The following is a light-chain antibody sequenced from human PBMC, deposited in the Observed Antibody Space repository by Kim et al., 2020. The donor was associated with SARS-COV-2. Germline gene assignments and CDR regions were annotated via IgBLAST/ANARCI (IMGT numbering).Light chain of an antibody. J-gene: IGKJ4*01. CDR2: GTS. CDR3: QQYASAPPLT. V-gene: IGKV3-20*01. Sequence: EIVLTQSPGTLSLSPGERATLSCRASQSVSSSYLAWYQQRPGQAPRLLIYGTSRRATGIPDRFSGSGSRTDFTLTISRLEPEDLAVYYCQQYASAPPLTFGGGTKVDIK. CDR1: QSVSSSY.